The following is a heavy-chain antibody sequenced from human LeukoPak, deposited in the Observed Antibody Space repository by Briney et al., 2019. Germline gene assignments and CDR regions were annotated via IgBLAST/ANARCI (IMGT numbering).Heavy chain of an antibody. J-gene: IGHJ4*02. CDR1: GFTFSSSA. CDR3: ARDILATSIAAPYY. V-gene: IGHV3-23*01. Sequence: GGSLRLSCAASGFTFSSSAMSWVRQAPGRGLEWVSNISGSGSGGSTYYADSVKGRFTISRDNSKNTLYLQMNSLRAEDTAVYYCARDILATSIAAPYYWGQGTLVTVSS. D-gene: IGHD6-13*01. CDR2: ISGSGSGGST.